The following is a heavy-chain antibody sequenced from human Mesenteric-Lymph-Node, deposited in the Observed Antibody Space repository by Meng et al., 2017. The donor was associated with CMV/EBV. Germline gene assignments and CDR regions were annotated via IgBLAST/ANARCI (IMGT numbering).Heavy chain of an antibody. CDR3: ARSEPGIAAAGTMGF. J-gene: IGHJ4*02. CDR1: GGSISSGGYY. CDR2: IYYSGST. Sequence: SETLSLTCTVSGGSISSGGYYWSWIRQHPGKGLEWIGYIYYSGSTYYNPSLKSRVTISVDTSKNQFSLKLSSVTAADTAVYYCARSEPGIAAAGTMGFWGQGTLVTVSS. D-gene: IGHD6-13*01. V-gene: IGHV4-31*03.